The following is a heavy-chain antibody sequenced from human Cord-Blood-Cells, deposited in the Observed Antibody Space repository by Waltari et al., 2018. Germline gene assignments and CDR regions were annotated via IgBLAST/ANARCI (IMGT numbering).Heavy chain of an antibody. CDR1: GGSMRSSSSY. CDR3: ARLTNQSKYRNTNWFDP. D-gene: IGHD3-16*02. CDR2: IYYSGST. J-gene: IGHJ5*02. Sequence: QLQLQESGSGLVKPSETLSLTCTGSGGSMRSSSSYWGLLRSPPGKGLEWIGSIYYSGSTYYNPSLKSRVTISVDTSKNQFSLKLSSVTAADTAVYYCARLTNQSKYRNTNWFDPWGQGTLVTVSS. V-gene: IGHV4-39*01.